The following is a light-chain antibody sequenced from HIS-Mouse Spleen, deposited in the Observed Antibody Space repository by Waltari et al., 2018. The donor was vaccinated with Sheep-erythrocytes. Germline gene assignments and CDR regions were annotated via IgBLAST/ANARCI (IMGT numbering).Light chain of an antibody. Sequence: QSALTQPASVSGSPGQSITISCTGTSSDVGGYNYVSWYQQHPGKAPKLMIYEVSNLPSGVSNRVSGSKSGNTASLTISGLQAEDEADYYCSSYTSSSTPVVFGGGTKVTVL. V-gene: IGLV2-14*01. CDR3: SSYTSSSTPVV. J-gene: IGLJ2*01. CDR2: EVS. CDR1: SSDVGGYNY.